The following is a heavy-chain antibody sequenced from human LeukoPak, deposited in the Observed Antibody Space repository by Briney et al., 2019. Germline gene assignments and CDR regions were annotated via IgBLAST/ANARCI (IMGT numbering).Heavy chain of an antibody. J-gene: IGHJ4*02. Sequence: PGGSLRLFCATSGFTFTSYGMHWVRQAPGKGLEWVAFIRYDGSNKYYGDSVKGRFTISRDNSKNTLYLQMNSLRAEDTAVYYCVKGDTAMFWGQGTLVTVSS. V-gene: IGHV3-30*02. D-gene: IGHD5-18*01. CDR2: IRYDGSNK. CDR3: VKGDTAMF. CDR1: GFTFTSYG.